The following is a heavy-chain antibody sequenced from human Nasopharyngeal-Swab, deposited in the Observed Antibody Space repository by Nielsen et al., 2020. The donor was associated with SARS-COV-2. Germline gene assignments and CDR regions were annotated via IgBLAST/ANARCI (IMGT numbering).Heavy chain of an antibody. CDR1: APSISICCYS. J-gene: IGHJ4*02. Sequence: SETLSLTCAVSAPSISICCYSWSWIRQPPGKGLEWIGYIYHSGSTYYNPSLKSRVTISVDRSKNQFSLKLSSVTAADTAVYYCARASITPTFRYFDYWGQGTLVTVSS. V-gene: IGHV4-30-2*01. CDR2: IYHSGST. CDR3: ARASITPTFRYFDY. D-gene: IGHD3-16*01.